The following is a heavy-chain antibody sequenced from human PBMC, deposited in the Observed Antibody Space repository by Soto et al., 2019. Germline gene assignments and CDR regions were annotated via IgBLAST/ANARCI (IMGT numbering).Heavy chain of an antibody. CDR1: GGSLRNYY. CDR2: IHYSGGT. CDR3: ARESPGAGHFDY. J-gene: IGHJ4*02. V-gene: IGHV4-59*01. Sequence: PSETLSLTCSVSGGSLRNYYWMWIRQLPGKGLEWIGYIHYSGGTNYNPSLQSRVTISVDTPKNQFSLKLTSVTAADTAVYYCARESPGAGHFDYWGQGTLVTVS. D-gene: IGHD6-13*01.